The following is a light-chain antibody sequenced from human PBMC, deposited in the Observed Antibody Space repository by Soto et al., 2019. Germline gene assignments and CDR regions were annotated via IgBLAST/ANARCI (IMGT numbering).Light chain of an antibody. CDR1: SSGVGGYNY. Sequence: QSALTQPASLSGFPGQSITISCTGTSSGVGGYNYVSWYQQHPGKAPKLMIYEVSNRPSGVSNRFSGSKSGNTASLTISGLQAEDEADYYCSSYTSSSTLVVFGGGTKLTVL. CDR2: EVS. V-gene: IGLV2-14*01. CDR3: SSYTSSSTLVV. J-gene: IGLJ2*01.